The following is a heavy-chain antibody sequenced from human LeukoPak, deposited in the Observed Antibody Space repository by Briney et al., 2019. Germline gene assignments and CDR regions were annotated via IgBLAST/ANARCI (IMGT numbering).Heavy chain of an antibody. D-gene: IGHD6-6*01. CDR3: ARDRGGSSTFDI. Sequence: GGSLRLSCAASGFTFSSYEVNWVRQAPGKGLEWVSYISSSGSTMYYADSVKGRFTISRDNAKNSLYLQMNSLRAEDTAVYYWARDRGGSSTFDIWGQGTMVTVSS. CDR2: ISSSGSTM. J-gene: IGHJ3*02. V-gene: IGHV3-48*03. CDR1: GFTFSSYE.